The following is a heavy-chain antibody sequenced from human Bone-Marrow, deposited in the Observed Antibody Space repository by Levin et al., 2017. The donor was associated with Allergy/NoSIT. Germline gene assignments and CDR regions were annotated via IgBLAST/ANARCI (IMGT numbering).Heavy chain of an antibody. V-gene: IGHV3-74*01. J-gene: IGHJ4*02. CDR3: ARAGDDGTAMITAFDY. D-gene: IGHD5-18*01. CDR2: INSDGTIR. Sequence: PGGSLRLSCAASGFTFSSYWMHWVRQASGKGLVWVSRINSDGTIRTYADSVKGRFTISRANAKNTLYLQMSSLRAEDTALYYCARAGDDGTAMITAFDYWGQGTVVTVSS. CDR1: GFTFSSYW.